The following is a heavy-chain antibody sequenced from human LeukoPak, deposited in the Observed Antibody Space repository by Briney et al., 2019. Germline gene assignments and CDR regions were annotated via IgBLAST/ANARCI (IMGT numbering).Heavy chain of an antibody. CDR2: INPNSGGT. D-gene: IGHD6-13*01. J-gene: IGHJ6*02. V-gene: IGHV1-2*02. CDR1: GYTFTGYY. CDR3: ARDRSSSWSYYYYGMDV. Sequence: ASVKVSCKASGYTFTGYYMHWVRQAPGQGLEWMGWINPNSGGTNYAQKFQGRVTMTRDTSISTAYMEPSRLRSDDTAVYYCARDRSSSWSYYYYGMDVWGQGTTVTVSS.